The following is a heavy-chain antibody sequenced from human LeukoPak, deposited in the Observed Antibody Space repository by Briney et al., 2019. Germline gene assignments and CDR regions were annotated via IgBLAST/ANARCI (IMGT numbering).Heavy chain of an antibody. CDR1: GFTFSNYA. J-gene: IGHJ4*02. Sequence: PGGSLRLSCAASGFTFSNYAMSWVRQAPGKGLEWVANIKQDGSEKYYVDSVKGRFTISRDNAKNSLYLQMNSLRAEDTAVYYCARKYYDILTGYYLHFDYWGQGTLVTVSS. D-gene: IGHD3-9*01. V-gene: IGHV3-7*01. CDR2: IKQDGSEK. CDR3: ARKYYDILTGYYLHFDY.